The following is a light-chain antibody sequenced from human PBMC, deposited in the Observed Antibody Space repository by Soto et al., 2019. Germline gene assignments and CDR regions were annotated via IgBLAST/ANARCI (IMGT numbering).Light chain of an antibody. CDR2: LNSDGSH. CDR1: SGHSNYA. V-gene: IGLV4-69*01. CDR3: QTWGSGIVV. J-gene: IGLJ2*01. Sequence: QTVVTQLPSASASLGASVKLTCTLSSGHSNYAIAWHQQQPEKGPRSLMKLNSDGSHNKGDGIPDRFSGSSSGAERYLTISNLQSEDEADYYCQTWGSGIVVFGGGTKLTVL.